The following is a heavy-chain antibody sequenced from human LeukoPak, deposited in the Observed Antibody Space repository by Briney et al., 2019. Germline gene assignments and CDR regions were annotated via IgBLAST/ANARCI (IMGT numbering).Heavy chain of an antibody. D-gene: IGHD3-10*01. V-gene: IGHV3-23*01. J-gene: IGHJ6*03. CDR3: AKAMKGSGSYYNEDYYYYYMDV. CDR1: GFTFGSYD. CDR2: ISGSGGST. Sequence: AGSLRLSCAASGFTFGSYDMSWVRQAPGKGLEWVSDISGSGGSTYYADSVRGRFTIARDNSKNTLYLQMNTPRAEDTAIYYCAKAMKGSGSYYNEDYYYYYMDVWGKGTTVTVSS.